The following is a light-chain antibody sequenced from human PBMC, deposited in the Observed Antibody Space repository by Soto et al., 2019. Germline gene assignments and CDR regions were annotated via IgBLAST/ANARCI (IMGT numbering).Light chain of an antibody. CDR3: PAWDDSLNGWV. CDR1: SSNIGSNT. J-gene: IGLJ3*02. CDR2: SNN. Sequence: QSVLTQPPSASGTPGQRVTIFCSGSSSNIGSNTVNWYQQLPGTAPKLLIYSNNQRPSGVPDRFSGSKSGTSASLAISGLQSEDEADYYCPAWDDSLNGWVFGGGTKLTVL. V-gene: IGLV1-44*01.